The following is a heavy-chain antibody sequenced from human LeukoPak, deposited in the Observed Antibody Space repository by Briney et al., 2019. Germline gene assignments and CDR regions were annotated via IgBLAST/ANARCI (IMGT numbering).Heavy chain of an antibody. CDR3: ARDGYYYDSSGYYPVPLDY. V-gene: IGHV3-21*01. J-gene: IGHJ4*02. Sequence: GGSLRLSCAASGFTLSSYSINGVRESPPKGLEWGSSITSSSSYIYYADSVKGRFTNSRDNAKSSLYLQMNSMRAEDTAVYYCARDGYYYDSSGYYPVPLDYWGQGTLVTVSS. CDR1: GFTLSSYS. D-gene: IGHD3-22*01. CDR2: ITSSSSYI.